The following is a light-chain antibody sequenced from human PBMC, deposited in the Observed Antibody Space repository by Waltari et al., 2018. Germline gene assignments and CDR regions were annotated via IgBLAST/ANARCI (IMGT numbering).Light chain of an antibody. CDR1: NIESKS. V-gene: IGLV3-21*01. CDR3: QVWDANTDPGV. J-gene: IGLJ1*01. CDR2: YDN. Sequence: SYVLTHPPSLSVAPGETSRITCGGNNIESKSVPWYRQRPGQAPVVVISYDNDRAAGIPERFSGSNSGNTATLTISRVEAGDEADYYCQVWDANTDPGVFGTGTEVTVL.